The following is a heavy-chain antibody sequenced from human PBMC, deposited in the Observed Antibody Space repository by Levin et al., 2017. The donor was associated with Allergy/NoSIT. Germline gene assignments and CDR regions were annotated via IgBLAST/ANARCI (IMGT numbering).Heavy chain of an antibody. D-gene: IGHD4-17*01. V-gene: IGHV3-53*01. CDR1: GFTVSSNY. CDR3: ARVGTARTHDYGDYVPYYYYYMDV. J-gene: IGHJ6*03. CDR2: IYSGGST. Sequence: GGSLRLSCAASGFTVSSNYMSWVRQAPGKGLEWVSVIYSGGSTYYADSVKGRFTISRDNSKNTLYLQMNSLRAEDTAVYYCARVGTARTHDYGDYVPYYYYYMDVWGKGTTVTVSS.